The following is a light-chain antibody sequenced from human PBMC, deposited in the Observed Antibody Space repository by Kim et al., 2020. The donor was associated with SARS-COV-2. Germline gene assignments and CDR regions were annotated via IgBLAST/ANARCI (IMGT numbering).Light chain of an antibody. CDR1: KPNIGSNK. Sequence: GQRVNMSCSGSKPNIGSNKVNWYQQRPGTAPGLLIYRNTARTSGLPARFSGSKSGTSASLAISGLQSEDEAHYYCATWDDRLDGEVFGGGTQLTVL. J-gene: IGLJ3*02. CDR3: ATWDDRLDGEV. V-gene: IGLV1-44*01. CDR2: RNT.